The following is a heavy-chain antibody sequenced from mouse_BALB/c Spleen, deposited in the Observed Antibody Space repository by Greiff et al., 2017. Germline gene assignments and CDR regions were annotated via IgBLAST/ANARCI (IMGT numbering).Heavy chain of an antibody. CDR1: GFTFSSYG. Sequence: EVKVVESGGGLVQPGGSLKLSCAASGFTFSSYGMSWVRQTPDKRLELVATINSNGGSTYYPDSVKGRFTISRDNAKNTLYLQMSSLKSEDTAMYYCARLLRPLYYAMDYWGQGTSVTVSS. CDR3: ARLLRPLYYAMDY. V-gene: IGHV5-6-3*01. D-gene: IGHD1-2*01. J-gene: IGHJ4*01. CDR2: INSNGGST.